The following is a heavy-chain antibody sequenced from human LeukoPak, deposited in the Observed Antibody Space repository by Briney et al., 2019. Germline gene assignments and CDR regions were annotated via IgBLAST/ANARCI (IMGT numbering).Heavy chain of an antibody. D-gene: IGHD3-22*01. CDR1: GFTFSDYY. V-gene: IGHV3-11*04. CDR3: AKDLYDDSSGYYYVCYFDY. J-gene: IGHJ4*02. Sequence: PGGSLRLSCAASGFTFSDYYMSWIRQAPGKGLEWVSYISSSGSTIYYADSVKGRFTISRDNAKNSLYLQMNSLRAEDTAVYYCAKDLYDDSSGYYYVCYFDYWGQGTLVTVSS. CDR2: ISSSGSTI.